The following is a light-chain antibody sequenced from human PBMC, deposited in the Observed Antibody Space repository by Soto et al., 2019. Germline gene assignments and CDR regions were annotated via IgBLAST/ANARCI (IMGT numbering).Light chain of an antibody. CDR3: QQYYSDPPWT. J-gene: IGKJ1*01. Sequence: ILMTQSPASFSSSPGDRVTITCRASQGISSHLAWYQQKPGKAPKLLIYAASTLQSGVPSRLSGSGSGTDFTLTISCLQSEDFATYYCQQYYSDPPWTFGQGTQVDI. CDR2: AAS. V-gene: IGKV1-8*01. CDR1: QGISSH.